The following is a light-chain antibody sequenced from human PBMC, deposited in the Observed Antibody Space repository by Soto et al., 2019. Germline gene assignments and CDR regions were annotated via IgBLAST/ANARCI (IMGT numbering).Light chain of an antibody. V-gene: IGLV7-46*01. CDR2: DTS. CDR3: LLSYSGVRV. CDR1: TGAVTSGHY. J-gene: IGLJ3*02. Sequence: QAVVTQEPSLTVSPGGTVTLTCGSSTGAVTSGHYPYWFQQKPGQATRTLIYDTSNKHSWTPARFSGSLLGGKAALTLSGAQPEDEADYYCLLSYSGVRVFGGGTKLTVL.